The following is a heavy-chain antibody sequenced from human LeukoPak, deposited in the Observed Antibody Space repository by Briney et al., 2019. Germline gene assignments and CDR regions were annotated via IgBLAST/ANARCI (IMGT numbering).Heavy chain of an antibody. CDR3: ARQRHYYGSGSLCDY. D-gene: IGHD3-10*01. CDR1: GYTFTSYG. V-gene: IGHV1-18*04. J-gene: IGHJ4*02. CDR2: ISAYNGNT. Sequence: ASVKVSCKASGYTFTSYGISWVRQARGQGLEWMGWISAYNGNTNYAQKLQGRVTMTTDTSTSTAYMELRSLRSDDTAVYYCARQRHYYGSGSLCDYWGQGTLVTVSS.